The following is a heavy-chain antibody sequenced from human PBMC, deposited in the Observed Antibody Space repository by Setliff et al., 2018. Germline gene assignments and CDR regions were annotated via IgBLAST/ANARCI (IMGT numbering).Heavy chain of an antibody. CDR2: IYHSGSA. J-gene: IGHJ3*01. CDR3: AREVGTSTSSDAFDV. V-gene: IGHV4-30-4*08. CDR1: GDSISSGDYF. Sequence: ASETLSLTCTVSGDSISSGDYFWSWIRQPPGKGLEWIAYIYHSGSAYYNPSLKSRVTMSVDTSKNQFSLHLTPVTAADTAVYYCAREVGTSTSSDAFDVWGQGMMVTVSS. D-gene: IGHD1-26*01.